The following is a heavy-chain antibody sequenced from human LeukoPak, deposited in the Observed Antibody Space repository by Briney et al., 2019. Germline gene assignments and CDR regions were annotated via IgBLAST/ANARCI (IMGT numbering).Heavy chain of an antibody. J-gene: IGHJ4*02. Sequence: GGSLRLSCAASGFAFNKYWMHWVRQAPGKGLVWVSRMNGDGSTTSYADSVKGGFTISRDNAKNTLYLQMSSLRAEGTAVYYCATGNYYDSRGYYTFGHWGQGTLVTVSS. V-gene: IGHV3-74*01. D-gene: IGHD3-22*01. CDR3: ATGNYYDSRGYYTFGH. CDR2: MNGDGSTT. CDR1: GFAFNKYW.